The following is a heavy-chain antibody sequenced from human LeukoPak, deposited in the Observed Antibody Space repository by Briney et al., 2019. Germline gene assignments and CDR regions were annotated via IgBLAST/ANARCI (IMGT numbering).Heavy chain of an antibody. J-gene: IGHJ4*02. CDR1: GFTFSSYA. D-gene: IGHD5-12*01. CDR2: ISSNGGST. V-gene: IGHV3-64D*06. Sequence: PGGPLRLSCSASGFTFSSYAMHWVRQAPGKGLEYVSAISSNGGSTYYADSVKGRFTISRDNSKNTLYLQMSSLRAEDTAVYYCVKDRDSGYDSLDYWGQATLSTVSS. CDR3: VKDRDSGYDSLDY.